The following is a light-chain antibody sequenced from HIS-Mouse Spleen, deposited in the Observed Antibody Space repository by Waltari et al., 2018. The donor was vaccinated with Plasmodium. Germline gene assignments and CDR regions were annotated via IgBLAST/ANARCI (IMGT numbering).Light chain of an antibody. J-gene: IGLJ3*02. CDR1: SSAVGSYNL. Sequence: QSALTQPASVSGSPGQSLTISCTGTSSAVGSYNLVSWYQQHPGKAPKLMIYEGSTRPAGVSNRFSGSKSGNTASLTISGLQAEDEADYYCCSYAGSSTNWVFGGGTKLTVL. V-gene: IGLV2-23*01. CDR2: EGS. CDR3: CSYAGSSTNWV.